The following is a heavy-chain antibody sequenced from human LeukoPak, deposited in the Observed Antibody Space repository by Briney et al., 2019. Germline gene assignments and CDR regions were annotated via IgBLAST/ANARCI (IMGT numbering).Heavy chain of an antibody. J-gene: IGHJ5*02. D-gene: IGHD3-3*01. CDR2: ISGSGGST. V-gene: IGHV3-23*01. Sequence: GGSLRLSCAASGFTFSSYAMSWVRQAPGKGLEWVSAISGSGGSTYYADSVKGRFTISRDNSKNTLYLQMNSLRAEDTAVYYCAKDSASGSVHYDFWSPRFDPWGQGTLVTVSS. CDR1: GFTFSSYA. CDR3: AKDSASGSVHYDFWSPRFDP.